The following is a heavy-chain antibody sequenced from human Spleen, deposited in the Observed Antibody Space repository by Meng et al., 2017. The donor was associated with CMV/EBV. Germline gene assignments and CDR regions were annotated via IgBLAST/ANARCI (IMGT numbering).Heavy chain of an antibody. CDR1: YTCSGDY. Sequence: YTCSGDYMHWVRQAPGQGLEWMGWINPNSGGTNYAQKFQGRVTMTRDTSISTAYMELSRLRSDDTAIYYCARDQGYDFWSGSTYYFDYWGQGTLVTVSS. J-gene: IGHJ4*02. CDR2: INPNSGGT. D-gene: IGHD3-3*01. V-gene: IGHV1-2*02. CDR3: ARDQGYDFWSGSTYYFDY.